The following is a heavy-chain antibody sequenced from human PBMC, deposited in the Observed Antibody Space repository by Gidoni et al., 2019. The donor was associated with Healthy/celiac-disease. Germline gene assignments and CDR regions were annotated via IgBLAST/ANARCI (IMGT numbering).Heavy chain of an antibody. D-gene: IGHD2-2*02. CDR2: IRYYGSNK. J-gene: IGHJ6*02. CDR3: AKDDIVVVPAAIPEVGDYYYGMDV. V-gene: IGHV3-30*02. Sequence: QVQLVEPGGGVVQPGGSLRLSCAASGFTFSSYGLHWVRPAPGKGLAWVAFIRYYGSNKYYADSVKGRFTISRDNSKNTLYLQMNSLRAEDTAVYYCAKDDIVVVPAAIPEVGDYYYGMDVWGQGTTVTVSS. CDR1: GFTFSSYG.